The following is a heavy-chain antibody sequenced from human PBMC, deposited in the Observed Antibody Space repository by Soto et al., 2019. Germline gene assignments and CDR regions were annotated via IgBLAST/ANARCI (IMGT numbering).Heavy chain of an antibody. CDR2: IIPIFGTA. CDR3: ARHLGGNHYYYGMDV. D-gene: IGHD3-16*01. CDR1: GGTFSSYA. V-gene: IGHV1-69*12. J-gene: IGHJ6*02. Sequence: QVQLVQSGAEVKKPGSSVKVSCKASGGTFSSYAISWVRQAPGQGLEWMGGIIPIFGTADYAQKFQGRVTSTEDESRSTAYMDLSRLRSEDTAGYYCARHLGGNHYYYGMDVWGQGTTVTVSS.